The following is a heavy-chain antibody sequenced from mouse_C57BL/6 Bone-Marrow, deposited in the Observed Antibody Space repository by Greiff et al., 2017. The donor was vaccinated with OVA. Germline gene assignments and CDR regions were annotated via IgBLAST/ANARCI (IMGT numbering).Heavy chain of an antibody. J-gene: IGHJ3*01. CDR2: IDPSDSYT. CDR1: GYTFTSYW. D-gene: IGHD2-5*01. V-gene: IGHV1-59*01. CDR3: ARSNYVAWFAY. Sequence: QVQLQQPGAELVRPGTSVKLSCKASGYTFTSYWMHWVKQRPGQGLEWIGVIDPSDSYTNYNQKFKGKATLTVDTSSSTAYMQLSSLTSEDSAVYYCARSNYVAWFAYWGQGTLVTVSA.